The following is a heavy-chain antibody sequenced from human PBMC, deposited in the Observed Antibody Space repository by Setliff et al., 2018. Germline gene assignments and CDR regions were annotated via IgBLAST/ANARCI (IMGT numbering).Heavy chain of an antibody. J-gene: IGHJ6*03. CDR2: TIPMFGST. V-gene: IGHV1-69*05. Sequence: SVKVSCKASGFTFKTYSFSWIRQAPGQGLEWMGGTIPMFGSTKYAQKFQERVTIIKDESTSTAYMEVSSLRTEDTAVYYCAREGVDTRSSTDYRYYMDVWGKGTTVTVSS. CDR3: AREGVDTRSSTDYRYYMDV. CDR1: GFTFKTYS. D-gene: IGHD5-18*01.